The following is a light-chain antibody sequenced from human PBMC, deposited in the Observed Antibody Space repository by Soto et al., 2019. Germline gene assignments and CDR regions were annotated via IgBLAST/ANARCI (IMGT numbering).Light chain of an antibody. Sequence: QSALTQPASVSGSPGQSITISCTGTSSDVGGYNYVSWYQQHPGKAPKLMIYDVSNRPSGVSNRFSGSKSGNTASLTISGLQADDDADYYCSSYKSSSTLYVFGTGTKLTVL. J-gene: IGLJ1*01. CDR3: SSYKSSSTLYV. CDR1: SSDVGGYNY. V-gene: IGLV2-14*01. CDR2: DVS.